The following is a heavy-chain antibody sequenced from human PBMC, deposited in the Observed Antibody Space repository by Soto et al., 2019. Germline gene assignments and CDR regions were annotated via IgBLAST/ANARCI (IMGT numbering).Heavy chain of an antibody. CDR2: IGTSGRDT. V-gene: IGHV3-11*05. CDR1: GFSFSDYN. D-gene: IGHD3-16*01. CDR3: AGYLGPPVPDNERKRAFDY. Sequence: QVQLVESGGGLVEPGGSLRLSCAASGFSFSDYNMNWVRQAPGKGLEWISYIGTSGRDTTYADSVKGRFTISRDSAKNSLYLQMTNLRPEDTAVYYCAGYLGPPVPDNERKRAFDYWGQGTLVTVS. J-gene: IGHJ4*02.